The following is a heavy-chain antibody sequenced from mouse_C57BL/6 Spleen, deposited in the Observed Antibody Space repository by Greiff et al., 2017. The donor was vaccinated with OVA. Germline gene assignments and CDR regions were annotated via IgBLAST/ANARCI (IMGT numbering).Heavy chain of an antibody. Sequence: VQLQQSGAELVKPGASVKISCKASGYAFSSYWMNWVKQRPGKGLEWIGQIYPGDGDTNYNGKFKGKATLTADKSSSTAYMQRRSVTAEDSAVYFCARAEENLLRYYFDDWGQGTTLTVSS. CDR2: IYPGDGDT. CDR3: ARAEENLLRYYFDD. V-gene: IGHV1-80*01. D-gene: IGHD1-1*01. CDR1: GYAFSSYW. J-gene: IGHJ2*01.